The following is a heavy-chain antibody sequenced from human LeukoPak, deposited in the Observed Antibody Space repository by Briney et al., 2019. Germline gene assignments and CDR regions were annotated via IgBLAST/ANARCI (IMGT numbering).Heavy chain of an antibody. J-gene: IGHJ4*02. Sequence: GGSLRLSCAASGFPFHTYSMNWVRQAPGKGLEWVTYISSGGSTVYYADSVKGRFSLSRDNAKNSLYLKMNILRAEDSAVYYCARGVTGDYWGQGTLVTVSS. D-gene: IGHD1-14*01. V-gene: IGHV3-48*04. CDR1: GFPFHTYS. CDR2: ISSGGSTV. CDR3: ARGVTGDY.